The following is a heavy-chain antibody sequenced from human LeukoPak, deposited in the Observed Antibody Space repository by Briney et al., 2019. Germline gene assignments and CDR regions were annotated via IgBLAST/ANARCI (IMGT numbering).Heavy chain of an antibody. CDR3: ARVVSVTGTPVYYMDV. V-gene: IGHV1-2*02. J-gene: IGHJ6*03. D-gene: IGHD6-19*01. Sequence: ASVKVSCKASGYMFTGYYMHWVRQAPGQGLEWMGWINPNSGGTNYAQKFQGRVTMTRDTSISTAYMDLNRLRSDDTAVYYCARVVSVTGTPVYYMDVWGKGTTVTVSS. CDR1: GYMFTGYY. CDR2: INPNSGGT.